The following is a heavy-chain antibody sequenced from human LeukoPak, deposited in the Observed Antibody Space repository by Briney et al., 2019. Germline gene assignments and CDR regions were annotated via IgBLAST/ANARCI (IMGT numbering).Heavy chain of an antibody. D-gene: IGHD3-3*01. CDR2: IWYDGSSE. V-gene: IGHV3-33*06. Sequence: GGSLRLSCAAPGVNFGSYGMHWVRQAPGKGLEWVAVIWYDGSSEQYADSVKGRFTISRDNSRDTLYLQMNSLRAEDTAVYYCAKDDNWRGSYNYYYMDVWGKGTSVTVSS. J-gene: IGHJ6*03. CDR1: GVNFGSYG. CDR3: AKDDNWRGSYNYYYMDV.